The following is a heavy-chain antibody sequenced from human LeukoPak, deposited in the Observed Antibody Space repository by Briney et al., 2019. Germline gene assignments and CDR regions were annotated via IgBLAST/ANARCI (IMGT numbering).Heavy chain of an antibody. CDR3: ARGLYSSGWYGRY. V-gene: IGHV4-34*01. CDR1: GGSFSGYY. D-gene: IGHD6-19*01. Sequence: SETLSLTCAVYGGSFSGYYWSWLRQPPGQGLEWLGEINHSGSTNYNPSLKSRVTISVDTSKNQFSLKLSSVTAADTAVYYCARGLYSSGWYGRYWGQGTLVTVSS. CDR2: INHSGST. J-gene: IGHJ4*02.